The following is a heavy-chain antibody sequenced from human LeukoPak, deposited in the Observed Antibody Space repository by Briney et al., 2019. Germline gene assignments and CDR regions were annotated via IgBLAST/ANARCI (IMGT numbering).Heavy chain of an antibody. CDR1: GFTFSSYA. V-gene: IGHV3-23*01. CDR3: AKGRGVTTLTHLDY. Sequence: GGSLRLSCAASGFTFSSYAMSWVRQAPGKGLEWVSAISGSGGSTYYADSVKGRFTISRDNSKNTLYLQMNSLRAEDTAVYYCAKGRGVTTLTHLDYGGQGTLVTSPQ. D-gene: IGHD4-17*01. J-gene: IGHJ4*02. CDR2: ISGSGGST.